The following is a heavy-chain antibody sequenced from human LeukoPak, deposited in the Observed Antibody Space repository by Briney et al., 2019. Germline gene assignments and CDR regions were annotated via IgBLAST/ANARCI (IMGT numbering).Heavy chain of an antibody. D-gene: IGHD2-8*01. V-gene: IGHV4-59*12. J-gene: IGHJ4*02. CDR1: GASINDYY. Sequence: ASETLSLTCSVSGASINDYYWTWIRQPPGKGLEWIGYVYHTGPSGYHPSLKSRVAMSLDTSKNQVSLKLRSVTAADTAVYFCTRVVNGGHFDYWGQGTLVTVSS. CDR2: VYHTGPS. CDR3: TRVVNGGHFDY.